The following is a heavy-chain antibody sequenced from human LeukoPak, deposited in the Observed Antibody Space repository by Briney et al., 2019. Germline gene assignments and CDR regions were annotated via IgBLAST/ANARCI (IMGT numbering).Heavy chain of an antibody. CDR1: GGTFSSYA. D-gene: IGHD6-6*01. Sequence: ASVKVSCKASGGTFSSYAISWVRQAPGQGLEWMGRIIPILGIANYAQKFQGRVTITADKSTSTAYMELSSLRSEDTAVYYCARDLVRGAHDYWGQGTLVTVSS. CDR2: IIPILGIA. V-gene: IGHV1-69*04. J-gene: IGHJ4*02. CDR3: ARDLVRGAHDY.